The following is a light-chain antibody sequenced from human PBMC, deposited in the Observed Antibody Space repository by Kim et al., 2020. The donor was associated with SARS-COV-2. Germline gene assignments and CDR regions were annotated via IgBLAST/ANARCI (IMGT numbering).Light chain of an antibody. V-gene: IGKV3-15*01. CDR3: QQYNTWPYT. J-gene: IGKJ2*01. CDR2: GSC. Sequence: SLSAGESGTLSGRTSQSVRTNLAWYQQRPGQAPRLLFHGSCTRATDLPARFRGSGSGTEFTLTISSLRSEDFAVYYCQQYNTWPYTFGQGTKLEI. CDR1: QSVRTN.